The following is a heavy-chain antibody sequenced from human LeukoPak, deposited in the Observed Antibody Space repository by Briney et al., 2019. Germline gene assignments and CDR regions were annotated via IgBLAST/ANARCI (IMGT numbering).Heavy chain of an antibody. V-gene: IGHV3-33*01. CDR1: GFIFSSYG. CDR2: IWDDGSNK. CDR3: ARGITMVRGVIIGNWFDP. D-gene: IGHD3-10*01. Sequence: PGRSLRLPCAASGFIFSSYGMHWVRQAPGKGLEWVAVIWDDGSNKYYADSVKGRFTISRDNSKNTLYLQMNSLRAEDTAVYYCARGITMVRGVIIGNWFDPWGQGTLVTVSS. J-gene: IGHJ5*02.